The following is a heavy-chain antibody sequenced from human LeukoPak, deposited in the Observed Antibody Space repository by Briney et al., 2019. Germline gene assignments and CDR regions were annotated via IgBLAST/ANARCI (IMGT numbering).Heavy chain of an antibody. V-gene: IGHV3-23*01. J-gene: IGHJ6*02. CDR2: ISGSGGTT. CDR3: AKVSGGGLYYDGMDV. CDR1: GFTFSNYA. Sequence: GGSLRLSCAASGFTFSNYAMNWVRQAPGKGLEWVSVISGSGGTTYYADSVKGRFTISRDSSKNTLYLQMNSLRAEDTAVYYCAKVSGGGLYYDGMDVWGQGTTVTVSS. D-gene: IGHD1-14*01.